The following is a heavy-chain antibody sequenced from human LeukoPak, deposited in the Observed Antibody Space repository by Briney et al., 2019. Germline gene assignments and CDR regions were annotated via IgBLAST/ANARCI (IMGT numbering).Heavy chain of an antibody. CDR1: GYSFANYW. D-gene: IGHD6-13*01. Sequence: GESLKISCKGSGYSFANYWIAGVRQMPGKGLEWVGITHPGDSDTRYSPSFQGQVTISADKSVSTAYLQWSSLKASDTAMYYCARLISSTLYYWGQGTLVTVSS. CDR3: ARLISSTLYY. J-gene: IGHJ4*02. CDR2: THPGDSDT. V-gene: IGHV5-51*01.